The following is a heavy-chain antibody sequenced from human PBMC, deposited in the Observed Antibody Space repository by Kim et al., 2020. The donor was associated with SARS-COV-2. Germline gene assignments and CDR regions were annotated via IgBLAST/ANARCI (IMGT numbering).Heavy chain of an antibody. D-gene: IGHD5-18*01. CDR2: ISYDGSNK. Sequence: GGSLRLSCAASGFTFSSYAMHWVRQAPGKGLEWVAVISYDGSNKYYADSVKGRFTISRDNSKNTLYLQMNSLRAEDTAVYYCARSVDTAMGGHWYFDLWGRGTLVTVSS. J-gene: IGHJ2*01. V-gene: IGHV3-30-3*01. CDR1: GFTFSSYA. CDR3: ARSVDTAMGGHWYFDL.